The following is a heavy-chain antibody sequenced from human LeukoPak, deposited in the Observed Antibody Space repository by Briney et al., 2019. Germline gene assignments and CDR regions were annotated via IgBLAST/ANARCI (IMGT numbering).Heavy chain of an antibody. Sequence: GGSLRLSCVASGFTFDNYAMTWLRQAPGKGLEWVSIVTSTGGSTYYAESVKGRFSISRDNYRSTLYLQLINVRGDDTATYYCAKVSVYYDYNWGGYRSDAFDVWGQGTAVTVSS. CDR2: VTSTGGST. D-gene: IGHD3-16*02. CDR1: GFTFDNYA. J-gene: IGHJ3*01. CDR3: AKVSVYYDYNWGGYRSDAFDV. V-gene: IGHV3-23*01.